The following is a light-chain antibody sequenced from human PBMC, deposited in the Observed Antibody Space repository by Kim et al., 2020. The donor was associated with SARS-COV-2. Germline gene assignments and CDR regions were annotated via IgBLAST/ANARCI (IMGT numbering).Light chain of an antibody. CDR3: QQYNDWPLT. J-gene: IGKJ4*01. V-gene: IGKV3-15*01. CDR1: QTISRD. Sequence: VFQGERATLSCRTSQTISRDLAWYQQKPGQAPRLLIYGVSTRATGIPATFTGSGSGTEFTLTISSLQSEDFAVYYCQQYNDWPLTFGGGTKVDIK. CDR2: GVS.